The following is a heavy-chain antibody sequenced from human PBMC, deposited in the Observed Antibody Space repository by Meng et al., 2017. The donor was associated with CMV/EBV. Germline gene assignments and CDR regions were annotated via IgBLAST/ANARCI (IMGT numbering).Heavy chain of an antibody. J-gene: IGHJ6*02. CDR1: GYTLTELS. Sequence: ASVKVSCKVSGYTLTELSMRWVRQAPGKGLEWTGGFDPEDGETIYAQKFQGRVTMTEDTSTDTAYMELSSLRSEDTAVYYCATATGYYYGMDVWGQGTTVTVSS. CDR2: FDPEDGET. V-gene: IGHV1-24*01. CDR3: ATATGYYYGMDV.